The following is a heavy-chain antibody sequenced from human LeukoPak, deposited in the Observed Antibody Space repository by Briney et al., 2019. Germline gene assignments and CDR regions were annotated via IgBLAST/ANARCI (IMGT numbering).Heavy chain of an antibody. D-gene: IGHD3-22*01. CDR3: ARIGSGYSEFDY. CDR2: INSDGSST. V-gene: IGHV3-74*01. J-gene: IGHJ4*02. CDR1: GFTFNSYW. Sequence: GGSLRLSCAASGFTFNSYWMHWVRQAPGKGLVWVSRINSDGSSTSYADSVKGRFTISRDNAKNTLYLQMNSLRAEDTAVYYCARIGSGYSEFDYWGQGTLVTVSS.